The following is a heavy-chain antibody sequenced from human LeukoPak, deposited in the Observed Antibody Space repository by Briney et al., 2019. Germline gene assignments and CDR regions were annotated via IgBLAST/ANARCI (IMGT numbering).Heavy chain of an antibody. CDR1: GFTFSSYE. CDR2: ISSSGSTI. Sequence: GGSLRLSCAASGFTFSSYEMNWVRQAPGKGLEWVSYISSSGSTIYYADSVKGRFTISRDNAKNSLYLQMNSLRAEDTAVYYCARAEGLERPDYWGQGTLVTVSS. CDR3: ARAEGLERPDY. D-gene: IGHD1-1*01. J-gene: IGHJ4*02. V-gene: IGHV3-48*03.